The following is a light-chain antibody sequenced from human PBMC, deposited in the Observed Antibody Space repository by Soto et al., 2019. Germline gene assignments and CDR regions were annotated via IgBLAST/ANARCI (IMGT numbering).Light chain of an antibody. J-gene: IGKJ4*01. CDR1: QSVGSN. Sequence: EIVMTQSPATLSVAPGERAPLSCRASQSVGSNLAGYHRRPGQAPRLLIYGASTRTTGIRARFSGSGSGTEFTLTISSLQSEDFAVYYCQQYNNWPPLTFGGGTKVEIK. V-gene: IGKV3-15*01. CDR3: QQYNNWPPLT. CDR2: GAS.